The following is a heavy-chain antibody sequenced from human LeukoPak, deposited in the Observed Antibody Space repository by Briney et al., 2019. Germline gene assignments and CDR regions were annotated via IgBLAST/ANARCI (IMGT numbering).Heavy chain of an antibody. D-gene: IGHD3-22*01. V-gene: IGHV3-23*01. Sequence: GGSLRLSCAASGFTFRSYAMSWVRQAPGKGLEWVSAISGSGDSTYYADSVKGRFTISRDNSQNTLYLQMNSLRVEDKAVYYCANVYDTSGVRGNYWGQGTLVTVST. CDR2: ISGSGDST. J-gene: IGHJ4*02. CDR3: ANVYDTSGVRGNY. CDR1: GFTFRSYA.